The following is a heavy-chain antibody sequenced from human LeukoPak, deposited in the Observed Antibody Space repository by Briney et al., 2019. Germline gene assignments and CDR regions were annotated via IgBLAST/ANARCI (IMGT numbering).Heavy chain of an antibody. J-gene: IGHJ4*02. CDR1: GFTFSSYA. CDR2: ISGSGGST. CDR3: AKDPGYYYDSSGYFDY. V-gene: IGHV3-23*01. D-gene: IGHD3-22*01. Sequence: GASLRLSCAASGFTFSSYAMSWVRQAPGKGLEWVSAISGSGGSTYYADFVKGRFTISRDNSKNTLYLQMNSLRAEDTAVYYCAKDPGYYYDSSGYFDYWGQGTLVTVSS.